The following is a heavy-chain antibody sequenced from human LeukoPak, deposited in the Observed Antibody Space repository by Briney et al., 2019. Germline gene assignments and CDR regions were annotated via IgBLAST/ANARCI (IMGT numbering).Heavy chain of an antibody. V-gene: IGHV1-69*13. CDR3: ATTTRHYSSSSTFDY. Sequence: SVKVSCKASGGTFSSYAISWVRQAPGQGLEWMGGIIPIFGTANYAQKFQGRVTITAGESTSTAYMELSTLRSEDTAVYYCATTTRHYSSSSTFDYWGQGTLVTVSS. D-gene: IGHD6-6*01. CDR1: GGTFSSYA. J-gene: IGHJ4*02. CDR2: IIPIFGTA.